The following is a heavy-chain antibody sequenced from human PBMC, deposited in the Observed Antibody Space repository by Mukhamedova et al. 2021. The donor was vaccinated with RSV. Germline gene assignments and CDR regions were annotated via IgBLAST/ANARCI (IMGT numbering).Heavy chain of an antibody. J-gene: IGHJ4*02. D-gene: IGHD3/OR15-3a*01. CDR3: ARGTSRLTWTYFDY. Sequence: SRVTISVDTSKNQFSLKLSSVTAADTAVYYCARGTSRLTWTYFDYWGQGTLVTVSS. V-gene: IGHV4-30-2*05.